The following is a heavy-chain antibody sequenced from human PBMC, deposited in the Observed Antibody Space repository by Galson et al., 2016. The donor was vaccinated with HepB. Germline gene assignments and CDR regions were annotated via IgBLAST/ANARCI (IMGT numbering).Heavy chain of an antibody. CDR2: INPNKGDT. D-gene: IGHD1-26*01. CDR1: GYTFTGYY. V-gene: IGHV1-2*02. J-gene: IGHJ3*02. CDR3: ARRRHWEYAFDN. Sequence: CKASGYTFTGYYIHWVRQAPGQGLEWMGWINPNKGDTNYAQKFQGRVTMTLDTSIATVYMELSRLRSDDTAGYYCARRRHWEYAFDNWGQGTLVTVSS.